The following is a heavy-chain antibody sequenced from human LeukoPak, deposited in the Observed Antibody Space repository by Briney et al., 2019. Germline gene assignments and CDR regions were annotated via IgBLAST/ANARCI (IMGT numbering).Heavy chain of an antibody. CDR1: GFAFSSYA. J-gene: IGHJ6*02. CDR3: ARDGGPGGNGGRGLYYYGMDV. D-gene: IGHD4-23*01. Sequence: GGSLRLSCAASGFAFSSYAMHWARQAPGKGLEWVAVISYDGSNKYYADSVKGRFTISRDNSKNTLYLQMNSLRAEDTAVYYCARDGGPGGNGGRGLYYYGMDVWGQGTTVTVSS. V-gene: IGHV3-30-3*01. CDR2: ISYDGSNK.